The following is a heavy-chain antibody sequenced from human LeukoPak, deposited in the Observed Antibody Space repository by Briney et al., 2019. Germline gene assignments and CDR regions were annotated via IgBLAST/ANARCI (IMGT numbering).Heavy chain of an antibody. D-gene: IGHD1-26*01. CDR2: IYYSGST. V-gene: IGHV4-59*01. Sequence: SETPSLTCTVSGGSISSYYWSWIRQPPGKGLGWIGYIYYSGSTNYNPSLKSRVTISVDTSKNQFSLKLSSVTAADTAVYYCARVESYYVESWFDPWGQGTLVTVSP. CDR3: ARVESYYVESWFDP. CDR1: GGSISSYY. J-gene: IGHJ5*02.